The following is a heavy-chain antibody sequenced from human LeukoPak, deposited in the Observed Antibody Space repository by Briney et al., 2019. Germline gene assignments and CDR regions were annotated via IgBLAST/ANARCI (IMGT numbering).Heavy chain of an antibody. Sequence: SGTLSLTCAVSGGSISSSNWWSWVRQPPGKGLEWIGEIYHSGSTNYNPSLKSRVTISVDTSKNQFSLKLSSVTAADTAVYYCARLKPVGSRGGYCSSTSCYSAGSPPRRRYNWFDPWGQGTLVTVSS. CDR3: ARLKPVGSRGGYCSSTSCYSAGSPPRRRYNWFDP. D-gene: IGHD2-2*02. J-gene: IGHJ5*02. CDR1: GGSISSSNW. CDR2: IYHSGST. V-gene: IGHV4-4*02.